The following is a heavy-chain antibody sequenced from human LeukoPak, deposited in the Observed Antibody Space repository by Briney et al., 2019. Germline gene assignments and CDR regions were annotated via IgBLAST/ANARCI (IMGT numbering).Heavy chain of an antibody. CDR2: ISAYNGNT. D-gene: IGHD6-19*01. CDR1: GYTFTSYG. J-gene: IGHJ3*02. CDR3: ARGLYSSGWYVPRADDAFDI. Sequence: GASVKVSCKASGYTFTSYGISWVRQAPGQGLEWMGWISAYNGNTNYAQKLQGRVTMTTDTSTSTAYMELRSLRSDDTAVYYCARGLYSSGWYVPRADDAFDIWGQGTMATVSS. V-gene: IGHV1-18*01.